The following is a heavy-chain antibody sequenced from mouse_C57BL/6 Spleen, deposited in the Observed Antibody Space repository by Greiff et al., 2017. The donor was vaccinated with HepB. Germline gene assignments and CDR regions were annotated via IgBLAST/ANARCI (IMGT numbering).Heavy chain of an antibody. CDR1: GFNIKDYY. CDR3: AITTVVAPFDY. Sequence: EVKLMESGAELVKPGASVKLSCTASGFNIKDYYMHWVKQRTEQGLEWIGRIDPEDGETKYAPKFQGKATITADTSSNTAYLQLSILTSEDTAVYYCAITTVVAPFDYWGQGTTLTVSS. D-gene: IGHD1-1*01. V-gene: IGHV14-2*01. CDR2: IDPEDGET. J-gene: IGHJ2*01.